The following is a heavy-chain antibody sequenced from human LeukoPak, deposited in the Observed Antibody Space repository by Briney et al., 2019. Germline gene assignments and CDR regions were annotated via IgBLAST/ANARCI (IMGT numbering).Heavy chain of an antibody. V-gene: IGHV4-61*05. CDR3: AKARTPLSNWFDP. Sequence: SETLSLTCTVSGGSISTSNYYWGWIRQPPGKGLEWIGYIYYSGSTDYNPSLKSRVTISVDTSKNQFSLKLSSVTAADTAVYYCAKARTPLSNWFDPWGQGTLVTVSS. J-gene: IGHJ5*02. CDR2: IYYSGST. CDR1: GGSISTSNYY.